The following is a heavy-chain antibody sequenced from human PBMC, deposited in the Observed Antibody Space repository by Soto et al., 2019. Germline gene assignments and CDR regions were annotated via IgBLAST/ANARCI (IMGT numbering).Heavy chain of an antibody. D-gene: IGHD2-21*02. V-gene: IGHV1-3*01. Sequence: ASVKVSCKASGYTFTSYAMHWVRQAPGQRLEWMGWINAGNGNTKYSQKFQGRVTITRDTSASTAYMELSSLRSEDTAVYYCARCCRGVVTAIYAFDIWGQGTMVTVSS. J-gene: IGHJ3*02. CDR1: GYTFTSYA. CDR2: INAGNGNT. CDR3: ARCCRGVVTAIYAFDI.